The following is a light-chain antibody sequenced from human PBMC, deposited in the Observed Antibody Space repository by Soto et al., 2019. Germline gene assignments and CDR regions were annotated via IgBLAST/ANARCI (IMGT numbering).Light chain of an antibody. V-gene: IGKV3-15*01. J-gene: IGKJ1*01. Sequence: EIVLTQSPGTLSLSPVERATLSCRASQSVNNYLAWYQQKPGQAPRLLIYGASTRATGIPARFSGSGSGTEFTLTISSLQSEDFAVYYCQQYNNWPHTFGQGTKVDIK. CDR3: QQYNNWPHT. CDR1: QSVNNY. CDR2: GAS.